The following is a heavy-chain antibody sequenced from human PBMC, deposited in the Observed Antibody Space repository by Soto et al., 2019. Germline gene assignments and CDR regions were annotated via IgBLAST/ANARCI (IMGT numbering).Heavy chain of an antibody. D-gene: IGHD2-15*01. V-gene: IGHV3-30-3*01. J-gene: IGHJ4*02. CDR2: ISYDGSNK. CDR1: GFTFSSYA. Sequence: QVQLVESGGGVVQPGRSLRLSCAASGFTFSSYAMHWVRQAPGKGLEWVAVISYDGSNKYYADSVKGRFTISRDNSKNTLYLQMNSLRAEDTAVYYCARYRGGKTGFDYWGQGTLVTVSS. CDR3: ARYRGGKTGFDY.